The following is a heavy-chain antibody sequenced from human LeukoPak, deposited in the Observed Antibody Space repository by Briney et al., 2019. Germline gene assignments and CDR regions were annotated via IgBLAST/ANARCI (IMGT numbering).Heavy chain of an antibody. J-gene: IGHJ4*02. CDR1: GGSFSGYY. CDR2: INHSGST. V-gene: IGHV4-34*01. D-gene: IGHD2/OR15-2a*01. CDR3: ARRGHYTFPY. Sequence: SETLSLTCAVDGGSFSGYYWSWIRQPPGKGLEWIGEINHSGSTNYNPSLKSRVTISVDTSKNQFSLKLNSVTAADTAVYFCARRGHYTFPYWGQGALVTVSS.